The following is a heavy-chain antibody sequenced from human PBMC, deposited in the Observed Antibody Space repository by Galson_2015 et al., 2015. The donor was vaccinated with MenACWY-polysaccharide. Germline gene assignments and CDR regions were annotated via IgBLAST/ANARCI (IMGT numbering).Heavy chain of an antibody. CDR3: TTPRYINEQAHY. J-gene: IGHJ4*02. CDR1: GLNFNIAW. D-gene: IGHD3-9*01. CDR2: IRDKRFGGTT. V-gene: IGHV3-15*01. Sequence: SLRLSCAASGLNFNIAWMCWVRQAPGRGLEWVGRIRDKRFGGTTDYAAPVKGRFTISRDDSKNTIFLQMNSLKTGDTAVYYCTTPRYINEQAHYWGQGTLVTVSS.